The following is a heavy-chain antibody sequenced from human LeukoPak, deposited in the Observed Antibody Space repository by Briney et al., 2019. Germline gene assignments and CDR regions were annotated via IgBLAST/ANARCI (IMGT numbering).Heavy chain of an antibody. CDR2: IIPIFGTA. CDR3: ARVVESELLWFGELFKAPHNWFDP. D-gene: IGHD3-10*01. Sequence: SVKVSCKASGGTFSSYAISWVRQAPGQGLEWMGGIIPIFGTANYAQKFQGRVTITADESTSTAYMELSSLRSEDTAVYYCARVVESELLWFGELFKAPHNWFDPWGQGTLVTVAS. J-gene: IGHJ5*02. CDR1: GGTFSSYA. V-gene: IGHV1-69*13.